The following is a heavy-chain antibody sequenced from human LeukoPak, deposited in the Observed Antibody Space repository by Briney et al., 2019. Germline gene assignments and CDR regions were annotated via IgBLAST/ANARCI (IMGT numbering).Heavy chain of an antibody. CDR3: VKERDRGIDVADDFDL. D-gene: IGHD6-19*01. J-gene: IGHJ4*02. CDR1: GFTFRDYS. V-gene: IGHV3-23*01. CDR2: ISIPTFT. Sequence: PGGFLRLSCAASGFTFRDYSMAWVRQVPGGGLEWVSAISIPTFTLYADPVRGRSIISRDNSKNTLYLQMNNLRAADTAVYYCVKERDRGIDVADDFDLWGQGTLVTVSS.